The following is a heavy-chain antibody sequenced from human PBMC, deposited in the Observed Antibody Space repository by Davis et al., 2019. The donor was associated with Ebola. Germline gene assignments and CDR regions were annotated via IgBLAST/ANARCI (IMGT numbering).Heavy chain of an antibody. CDR3: ARFRYSSSRNAFQI. V-gene: IGHV4-39*01. Sequence: MPGGSLRLSCSVSGVSIRNTFYHWAWIRQSPGKGLEWMGDIFYSGSTDYNPSLKSRVTISVDTSKNQFSLKLNSVTAADTAVYFCARFRYSSSRNAFQIWGQGTKVIVSS. J-gene: IGHJ3*02. CDR1: GVSIRNTFYH. D-gene: IGHD6-13*01. CDR2: IFYSGST.